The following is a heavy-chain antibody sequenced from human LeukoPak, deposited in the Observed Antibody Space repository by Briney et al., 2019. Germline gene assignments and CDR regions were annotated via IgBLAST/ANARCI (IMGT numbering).Heavy chain of an antibody. J-gene: IGHJ3*02. CDR2: IYSGGST. CDR3: VREAGLAFDI. D-gene: IGHD3-10*01. CDR1: GFTVSSNY. Sequence: GGSLRLSCAASGFTVSSNYMSWVRQAPGKGLEWVSVIYSGGSTYYADSVKGRFTTSRDNSKNTLYLQMNSLRAEDTAIYYCVREAGLAFDIWGQGTMVTVSS. V-gene: IGHV3-53*01.